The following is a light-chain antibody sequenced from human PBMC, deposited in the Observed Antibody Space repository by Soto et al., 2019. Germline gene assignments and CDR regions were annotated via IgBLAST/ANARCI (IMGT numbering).Light chain of an antibody. CDR1: TGEVSSGNF. Sequence: QAVLTQEPSLTLSPGGTFTLTFASSTGEVSSGNFPNWFQQKPGQEPRALTHSTDSKYSWTPDRFSGSLVGGKAELTLSGVQPEDEADYYCLLYYGGAGLFGTGTKVTVL. CDR3: LLYYGGAGL. V-gene: IGLV7-43*01. CDR2: STD. J-gene: IGLJ1*01.